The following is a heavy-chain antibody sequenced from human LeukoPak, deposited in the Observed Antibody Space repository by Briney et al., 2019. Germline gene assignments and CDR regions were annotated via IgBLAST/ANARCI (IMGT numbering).Heavy chain of an antibody. V-gene: IGHV4-59*01. D-gene: IGHD3-3*01. CDR1: GASISSYY. J-gene: IGHJ4*02. CDR2: SYYSGST. Sequence: ASETLSLTCTVSGASISSYYWSWIRQPPGRGLEWIGYSYYSGSTNQNPSLKSRVTTSVDTSKNQFSLKLSSVTAADTAVYYCASRSSIWSGYQDTLYYFDSWGQGTLVTVSS. CDR3: ASRSSIWSGYQDTLYYFDS.